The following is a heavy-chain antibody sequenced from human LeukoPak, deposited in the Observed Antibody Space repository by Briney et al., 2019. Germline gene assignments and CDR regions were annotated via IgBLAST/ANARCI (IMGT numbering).Heavy chain of an antibody. V-gene: IGHV3-74*01. CDR1: GFTFSSYW. D-gene: IGHD2-2*01. CDR3: AREPVVVPAATLGS. J-gene: IGHJ5*02. CDR2: INSDGSST. Sequence: GGSLRLSCAASGFTFSSYWMHWVRQAPGKGLVWVSRINSDGSSTSYADSVKGRFTISRDSAKNTLYLQMNSLRAEDTAVYYCAREPVVVPAATLGSWGQGTLVTVSS.